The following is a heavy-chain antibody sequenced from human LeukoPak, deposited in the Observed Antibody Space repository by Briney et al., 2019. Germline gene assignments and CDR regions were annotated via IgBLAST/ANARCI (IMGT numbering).Heavy chain of an antibody. J-gene: IGHJ6*03. D-gene: IGHD5-12*01. Sequence: GGSLRLSCAASGFTFSNIAMHWVRQAPGKGLEWVAFIQNDGRTKSYADSVKGRFTISRDNSKNTLDLQMNSLRPEDTAVYHCAKDEATIGYSYYYMDVWGKGTMVTISS. CDR2: IQNDGRTK. CDR3: AKDEATIGYSYYYMDV. V-gene: IGHV3-30*02. CDR1: GFTFSNIA.